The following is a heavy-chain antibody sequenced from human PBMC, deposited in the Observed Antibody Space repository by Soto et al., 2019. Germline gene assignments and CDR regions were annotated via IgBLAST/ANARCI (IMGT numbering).Heavy chain of an antibody. CDR3: ARSVAVPGAHIDY. V-gene: IGHV4-59*01. CDR2: VHYTGST. J-gene: IGHJ4*02. D-gene: IGHD6-19*01. Sequence: SETLSPACSVSGGSISGSYWSWIRQSPGKGLEWLGYVHYTGSTNYSPSLRSRVSISVDTSKNEFSLRLSSVTAADTAVYFCARSVAVPGAHIDYWGQGTQVTVSS. CDR1: GGSISGSY.